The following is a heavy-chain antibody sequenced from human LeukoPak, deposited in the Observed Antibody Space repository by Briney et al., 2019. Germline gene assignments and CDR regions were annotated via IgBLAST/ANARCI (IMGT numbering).Heavy chain of an antibody. Sequence: SSVKVSCKASGYTFTDYWMHWVRQAPGQGREWMGVISPSGGSTIYAQKFKGRVTLTRDMSTSTDYLELSSLRSEDTAVYYCARDNSVRDEAWWFNPWGQGTLVSVSS. CDR2: ISPSGGST. J-gene: IGHJ5*02. D-gene: IGHD5-24*01. CDR1: GYTFTDYW. CDR3: ARDNSVRDEAWWFNP. V-gene: IGHV1-46*01.